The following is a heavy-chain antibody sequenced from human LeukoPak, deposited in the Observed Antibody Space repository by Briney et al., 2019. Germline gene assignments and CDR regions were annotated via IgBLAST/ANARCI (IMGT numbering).Heavy chain of an antibody. D-gene: IGHD6-13*01. Sequence: GGSLRLSCVASGVTFSSRDWMTWGRQAPGRGLEWVANIKQDGSEKNYVDSVKGRFTISRDNAKNSLDLQMTSVRVEDTAVYYCARNSPYRSSWRPPSYYYYMDVWGKGTPVTVSS. J-gene: IGHJ6*03. V-gene: IGHV3-7*01. CDR3: ARNSPYRSSWRPPSYYYYMDV. CDR1: GVTFSSRDW. CDR2: IKQDGSEK.